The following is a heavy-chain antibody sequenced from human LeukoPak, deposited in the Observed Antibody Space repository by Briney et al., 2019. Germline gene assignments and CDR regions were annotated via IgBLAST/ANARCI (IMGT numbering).Heavy chain of an antibody. Sequence: GGSLRLSCAASGFTFSSYGMHWVRQAPGKGLEWVAVISYDGSNKYYADSVKGRFTISRDNSKSTLYLQMNSLRAEDTAVYYCAKDLRGWYDYWGQGTLVTVSS. V-gene: IGHV3-30*18. CDR3: AKDLRGWYDY. D-gene: IGHD6-19*01. J-gene: IGHJ4*02. CDR2: ISYDGSNK. CDR1: GFTFSSYG.